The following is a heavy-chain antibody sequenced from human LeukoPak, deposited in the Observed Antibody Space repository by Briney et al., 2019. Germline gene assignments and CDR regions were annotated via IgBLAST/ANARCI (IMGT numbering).Heavy chain of an antibody. CDR1: GYTFTGCY. J-gene: IGHJ4*02. Sequence: ASVKVSCKASGYTFTGCYMHWVRQAPGQGLEWMGWINPNSGGTNYAQKFQGRVTMTRDTSISTAYMELSRLRSDDTAVYYCARARYCSSTSCSPYFFDYWGQGTLVTVSS. CDR2: INPNSGGT. D-gene: IGHD2-2*01. V-gene: IGHV1-2*02. CDR3: ARARYCSSTSCSPYFFDY.